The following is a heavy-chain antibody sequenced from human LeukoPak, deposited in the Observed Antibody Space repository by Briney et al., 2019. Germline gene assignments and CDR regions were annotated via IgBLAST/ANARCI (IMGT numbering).Heavy chain of an antibody. D-gene: IGHD2-2*01. Sequence: GRSLRLSCAASGFTFSSYSMHWVRQAPGKGLEWVAVIWYDGSNKYYADSVKGRFTISRDNSKNTLYLQMNSLRAEDTAVYYCARDPWGYCSSTSCPRGAFDIWGQGTMVTVSS. CDR2: IWYDGSNK. V-gene: IGHV3-33*01. J-gene: IGHJ3*02. CDR1: GFTFSSYS. CDR3: ARDPWGYCSSTSCPRGAFDI.